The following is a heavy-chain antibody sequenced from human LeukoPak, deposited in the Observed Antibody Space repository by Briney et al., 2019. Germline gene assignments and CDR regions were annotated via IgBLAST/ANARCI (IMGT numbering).Heavy chain of an antibody. V-gene: IGHV4-59*11. CDR1: GGFISSHY. D-gene: IGHD1-1*01. CDR3: ASVPMTTLFFDH. J-gene: IGHJ4*02. Sequence: SETLSLTCTVPGGFISSHYWSWPRQPPGKGLQWIGYMYFSGYTKYNPSLKSRLTISRDTSRNRFSLSLISVTPADTAVYYCASVPMTTLFFDHWGKGSLVIVSS. CDR2: MYFSGYT.